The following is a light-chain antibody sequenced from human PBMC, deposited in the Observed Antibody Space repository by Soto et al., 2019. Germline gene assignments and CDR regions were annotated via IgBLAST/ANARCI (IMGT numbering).Light chain of an antibody. V-gene: IGLV4-69*01. Sequence: QAVVTQSPSASASLGASVKLTCTLSSGHSSYAIAWHQQQPEKGPRYLMKLNSDGSHSKGDGIPDRFSGSSSGAERYLTISSLQSEYEADYYGQTWGTGIHVVFGGGTKLTVL. CDR3: QTWGTGIHVV. CDR2: LNSDGSH. J-gene: IGLJ2*01. CDR1: SGHSSYA.